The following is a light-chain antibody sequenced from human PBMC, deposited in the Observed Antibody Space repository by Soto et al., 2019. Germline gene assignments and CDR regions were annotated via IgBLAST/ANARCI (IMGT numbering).Light chain of an antibody. CDR3: QQYNDWPRT. CDR2: GAS. Sequence: ETVMTQSPAILSVSPGERATLSCRASQSVGSSLAWYQQKPGQPPRILMYGASARATGVPARISGRGSGTEFTLTISSLQSEDVGVYYCQQYNDWPRTFGQGTKVEIK. V-gene: IGKV3-15*01. CDR1: QSVGSS. J-gene: IGKJ1*01.